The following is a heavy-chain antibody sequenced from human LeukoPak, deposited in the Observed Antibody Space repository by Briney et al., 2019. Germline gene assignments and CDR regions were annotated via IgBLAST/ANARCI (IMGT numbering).Heavy chain of an antibody. Sequence: GESLKISCKGSGYSFTNFWIGWVRQMPGKGLEWMGIIYPGDSDTRYSPSFQGQVTISADKSISTAYLQWSSLKASDTAMYYCARHARSGSNYYYYYMDVWGKGTTVTISS. CDR2: IYPGDSDT. J-gene: IGHJ6*03. D-gene: IGHD1-26*01. CDR3: ARHARSGSNYYYYYMDV. V-gene: IGHV5-51*01. CDR1: GYSFTNFW.